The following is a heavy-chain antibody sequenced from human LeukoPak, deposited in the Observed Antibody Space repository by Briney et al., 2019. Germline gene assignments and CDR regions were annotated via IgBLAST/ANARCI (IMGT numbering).Heavy chain of an antibody. Sequence: ARTLTLTTPTSAFSTHRYTMHCVRQDTPPQTHHTSAIGPNGDGAYYADSVKNRFTISRDNSKDTLYLQMSSLRPEDTAVYYCVHDLHDSAYEFNWGQGTLVTVSS. CDR2: IGPNGDGA. CDR1: AFSTHRYT. D-gene: IGHD5-12*01. J-gene: IGHJ4*02. V-gene: IGHV3-64D*06. CDR3: VHDLHDSAYEFN.